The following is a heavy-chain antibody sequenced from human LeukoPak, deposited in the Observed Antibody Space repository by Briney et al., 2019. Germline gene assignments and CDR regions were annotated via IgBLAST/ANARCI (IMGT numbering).Heavy chain of an antibody. V-gene: IGHV5-10-1*01. J-gene: IGHJ4*02. CDR2: IDPSDSYT. D-gene: IGHD6-19*01. CDR1: GYSFTRYW. CDR3: ARTYSSGWAFFDY. Sequence: GESLHFSCKASGYSFTRYWISWVRQMPGKGLEWMGRIDPSDSYTNYSPSFQGHVTISADKSISTAYLQWRSLKASDTAIYYCARTYSSGWAFFDYWGQGTMLTVSS.